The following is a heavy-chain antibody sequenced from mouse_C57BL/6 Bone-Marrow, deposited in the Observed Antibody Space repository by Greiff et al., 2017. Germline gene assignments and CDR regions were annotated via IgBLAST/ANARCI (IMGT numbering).Heavy chain of an antibody. CDR1: GYTFTSYW. J-gene: IGHJ2*01. D-gene: IGHD1-1*01. V-gene: IGHV1-64*01. Sequence: QVQLQQPGAELVKPGASVKLSCKASGYTFTSYWMHWVKQRPGQGLEWIGMIHPNSGSTNYNEKFKSKATLTVDKSSSTAYMQLSSLTSEDSAVYYGARGGYGSSYVNYWGQGTTLTVSS. CDR3: ARGGYGSSYVNY. CDR2: IHPNSGST.